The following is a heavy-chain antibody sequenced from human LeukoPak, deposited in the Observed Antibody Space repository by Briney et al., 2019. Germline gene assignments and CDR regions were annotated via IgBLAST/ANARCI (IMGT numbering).Heavy chain of an antibody. Sequence: PGGSLRLSCAASGFPFGDYYMSWIRQAPGKGLEWVSYISGGSYIYYADSMKGRFTISRDNSKNTLYLQMNSLRAEDTAVYYCAKGGFGYNWNYVPDAFDIWGQGTMVTVSS. CDR2: ISGGSYI. V-gene: IGHV3-11*01. D-gene: IGHD1-7*01. J-gene: IGHJ3*02. CDR3: AKGGFGYNWNYVPDAFDI. CDR1: GFPFGDYY.